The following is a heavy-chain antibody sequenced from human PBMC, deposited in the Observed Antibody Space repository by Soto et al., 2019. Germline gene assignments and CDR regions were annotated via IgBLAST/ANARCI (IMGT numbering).Heavy chain of an antibody. V-gene: IGHV3-7*01. CDR2: IKQDGSEK. J-gene: IGHJ4*02. CDR1: GFTFSSYW. CDR3: ATHRVGRFLHHY. Sequence: EVQLVESGGGLVQPGGSLRLSCAASGFTFSSYWMSWVHQAPGKGLEWVANIKQDGSEKYYVDSVKGRFTISRDNAKNSLYLQMNSLRAEDTAVYYCATHRVGRFLHHYWGQGTLVTVSS. D-gene: IGHD1-26*01.